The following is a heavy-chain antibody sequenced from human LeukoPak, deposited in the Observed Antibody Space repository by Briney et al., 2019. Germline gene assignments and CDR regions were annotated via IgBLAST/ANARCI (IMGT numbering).Heavy chain of an antibody. V-gene: IGHV4-39*07. CDR2: IYYSGST. CDR3: AARGGFGAYNYFDP. Sequence: KTSETLSLTCTVSGGSISSSSYYWGWIRQPPGKGLEWIGSIYYSGSTYYNPSLKSRVTISVDTSENLFSLKLSSVTVADTAVYYCAARGGFGAYNYFDPWGQGILVTVSS. CDR1: GGSISSSSYY. J-gene: IGHJ5*02. D-gene: IGHD3-16*01.